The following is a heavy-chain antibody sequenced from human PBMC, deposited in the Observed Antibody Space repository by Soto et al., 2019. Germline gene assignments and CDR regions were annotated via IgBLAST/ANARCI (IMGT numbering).Heavy chain of an antibody. CDR2: IYYSGST. CDR3: ARQGHDYGDYVLVKFDY. CDR1: GGSISSSSYY. Sequence: QLQLQESGPGLVKPSETLSLTCTVSGGSISSSSYYWGWIRQPPGKGLEWIGSIYYSGSTYYNPSLKSRVTISVDTSKNQFSLKLSSVTAADTAVYYCARQGHDYGDYVLVKFDYWGQGTLVTVSS. J-gene: IGHJ4*02. V-gene: IGHV4-39*01. D-gene: IGHD4-17*01.